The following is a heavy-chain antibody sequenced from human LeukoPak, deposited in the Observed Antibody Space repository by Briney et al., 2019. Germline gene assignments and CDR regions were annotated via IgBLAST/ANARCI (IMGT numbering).Heavy chain of an antibody. CDR1: GGSISSSSYY. V-gene: IGHV4-61*01. D-gene: IGHD2-15*01. Sequence: SETLSLTCTVSGGSISSSSYYWSWIRRPPGKGLECIGYIYYSDSTNYNPSLKSRVTVSVDTSKNQFSLKLSSVTAADTAVYYCARFPGSAEYRHYYYMDVWGKGTTVTVSS. CDR2: IYYSDST. J-gene: IGHJ6*03. CDR3: ARFPGSAEYRHYYYMDV.